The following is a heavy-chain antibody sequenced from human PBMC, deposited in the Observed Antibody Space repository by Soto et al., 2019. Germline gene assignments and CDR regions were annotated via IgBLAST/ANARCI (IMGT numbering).Heavy chain of an antibody. D-gene: IGHD2-2*01. V-gene: IGHV1-69*12. Sequence: QVQLVQSGAEVKKPGSSVKVSCKASGGTFSSYAISWVRQAPGQGLEWMGGIIPIFGTANYAQKFQGRVTITADESTRTAYMERSSLRSEDTAVYYCARGPGQLLLSYYGMDVWGQGTTVTVSS. CDR3: ARGPGQLLLSYYGMDV. CDR1: GGTFSSYA. CDR2: IIPIFGTA. J-gene: IGHJ6*02.